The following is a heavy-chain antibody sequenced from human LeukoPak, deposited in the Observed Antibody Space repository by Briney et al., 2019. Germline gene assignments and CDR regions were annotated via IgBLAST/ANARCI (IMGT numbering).Heavy chain of an antibody. J-gene: IGHJ4*02. D-gene: IGHD3-22*01. CDR2: IKQDGSEK. Sequence: PGGSLRLSCAASGFTFSSYWMSWVRQAPGKGLEWVANIKQDGSEKYYVDSVKGRFTISRDNAKNSLYLQMNSLRAEDTAVYYCARDHYYDSSGYLDYWGQGTLVTVSS. CDR3: ARDHYYDSSGYLDY. CDR1: GFTFSSYW. V-gene: IGHV3-7*01.